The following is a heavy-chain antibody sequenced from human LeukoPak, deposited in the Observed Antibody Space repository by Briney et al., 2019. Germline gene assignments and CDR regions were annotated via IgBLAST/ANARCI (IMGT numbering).Heavy chain of an antibody. V-gene: IGHV4-4*07. CDR1: GGSISSYY. Sequence: SETLSLTCTVSGGSISSYYWSWIRQPAGKGLEWIGRIYTSGSTNYNPSLKSRVTMSVDTSKNQFSLKLSSVTAADTAVYYCARGGRHYGYYYGMDVWGQGTTVTASS. J-gene: IGHJ6*02. D-gene: IGHD3-16*01. CDR2: IYTSGST. CDR3: ARGGRHYGYYYGMDV.